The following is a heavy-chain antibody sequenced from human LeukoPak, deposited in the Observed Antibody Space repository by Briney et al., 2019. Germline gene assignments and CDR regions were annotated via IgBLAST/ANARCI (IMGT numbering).Heavy chain of an antibody. CDR1: GFTFSSYA. D-gene: IGHD5-24*01. J-gene: IGHJ4*02. CDR3: AKGTLEVATSAIDC. V-gene: IGHV3-23*01. Sequence: GGSLRLSCAASGFTFSSYAMSWVRQAPGKGLEWVSAISGNGGRTYYADSVKGRFAISSDNSKNTLYLQMNSLRVEDTAVYYCAKGTLEVATSAIDCWGQGTLVTVSS. CDR2: ISGNGGRT.